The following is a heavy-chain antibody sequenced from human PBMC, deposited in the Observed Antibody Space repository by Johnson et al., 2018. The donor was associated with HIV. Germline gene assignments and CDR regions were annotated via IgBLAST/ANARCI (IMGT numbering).Heavy chain of an antibody. J-gene: IGHJ3*02. Sequence: QVQLVESGGGVVQPGGSLRLSCAASGFTFSSYGMHWVRQAPGKGLEWVAFIRYDGTNKYSADSVKGRFTISRDNAKNSLYLQMNSLRAEDTAGYYCARGGDSSSTSCYVYAFDIWGQGTMVTVSS. V-gene: IGHV3-30*02. CDR3: ARGGDSSSTSCYVYAFDI. CDR2: IRYDGTNK. D-gene: IGHD2-2*01. CDR1: GFTFSSYG.